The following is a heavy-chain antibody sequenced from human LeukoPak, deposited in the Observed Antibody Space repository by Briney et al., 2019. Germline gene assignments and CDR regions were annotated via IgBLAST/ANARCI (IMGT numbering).Heavy chain of an antibody. Sequence: SETLSLTCTVSGGSISSYYWSWIRQPPGKGLEWIGYIYYSGSTNYNPSLKSRVTTSVDTSKNQFSLRLSSVTAADTAVYYCAREYYDILTGYLGVFDIWGQGTMVTVSS. CDR2: IYYSGST. V-gene: IGHV4-59*01. D-gene: IGHD3-9*01. CDR1: GGSISSYY. CDR3: AREYYDILTGYLGVFDI. J-gene: IGHJ3*02.